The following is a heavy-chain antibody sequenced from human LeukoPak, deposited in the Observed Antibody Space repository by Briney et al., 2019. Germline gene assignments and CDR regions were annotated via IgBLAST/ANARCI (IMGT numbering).Heavy chain of an antibody. Sequence: GGSLRLSCVASGFTFSSYGMHWVRQAPGKGLEWVAVISYDGSNKYYADSVKGRFTISRDNSKNTLYLQMNSLRAEDTAVYYCAKDLYSSSWYGRGAFDIWGQGTMVTVSS. CDR1: GFTFSSYG. CDR2: ISYDGSNK. V-gene: IGHV3-30*18. J-gene: IGHJ3*02. CDR3: AKDLYSSSWYGRGAFDI. D-gene: IGHD6-13*01.